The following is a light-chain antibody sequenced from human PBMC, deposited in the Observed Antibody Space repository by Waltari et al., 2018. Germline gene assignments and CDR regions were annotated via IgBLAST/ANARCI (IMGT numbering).Light chain of an antibody. Sequence: QSALTQPASVSGSPGQSITISCTGSSTDVGAYNFVSWYQQHPGKVPKLLLYDVGNRPSGISHRFSASQSGNTASLTISGLQEEDEGEYYCSSYTTSTTLLFGTGTRLTVL. J-gene: IGLJ1*01. CDR2: DVG. V-gene: IGLV2-14*01. CDR3: SSYTTSTTLL. CDR1: STDVGAYNF.